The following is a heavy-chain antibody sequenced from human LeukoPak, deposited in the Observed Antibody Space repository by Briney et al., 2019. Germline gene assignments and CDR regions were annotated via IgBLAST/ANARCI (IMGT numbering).Heavy chain of an antibody. CDR3: ARDGALVGAFTSENFDY. Sequence: GASVKVSCKASGYTFTSYGISWVRQAPGQGLEWMGWISAYNGNTNYAQKLQGRVTMTTDTSTSTAYMELRSLRSDDTAVYYCARDGALVGAFTSENFDYWGQGTLVTVSS. D-gene: IGHD1-26*01. V-gene: IGHV1-18*01. CDR2: ISAYNGNT. J-gene: IGHJ4*02. CDR1: GYTFTSYG.